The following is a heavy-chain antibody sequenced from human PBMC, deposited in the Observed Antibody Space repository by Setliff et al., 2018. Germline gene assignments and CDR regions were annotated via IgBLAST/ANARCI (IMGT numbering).Heavy chain of an antibody. CDR3: ARGYCSNTSCYRPDIDCYYYYMDV. CDR1: GGSISSSSYY. J-gene: IGHJ6*03. V-gene: IGHV4-39*07. CDR2: IYYSGST. Sequence: SETLSLTCTVSGGSISSSSYYWGWIRQPPGKGLEWIGSIYYSGSTYYNPSLKSRVTISVDTSKNQFSLKLTSVSAADTAVYYCARGYCSNTSCYRPDIDCYYYYMDVWGKGATVTVSS. D-gene: IGHD2-2*02.